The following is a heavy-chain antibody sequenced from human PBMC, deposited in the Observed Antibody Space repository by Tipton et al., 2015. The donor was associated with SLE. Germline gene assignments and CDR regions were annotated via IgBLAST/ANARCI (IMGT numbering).Heavy chain of an antibody. CDR3: ARADSSGWPYLDY. CDR2: IFYSGST. J-gene: IGHJ4*02. Sequence: TLSLTCTVSGGSVSSSYYYWSWVRQPPGKGLEWIGYIFYSGSTNYNPSLKSRVTISVDTSKNQFSLKLNSVTAADTAVYYCARADSSGWPYLDYWGQGSLVTASS. CDR1: GGSVSSSYYY. D-gene: IGHD6-19*01. V-gene: IGHV4-61*01.